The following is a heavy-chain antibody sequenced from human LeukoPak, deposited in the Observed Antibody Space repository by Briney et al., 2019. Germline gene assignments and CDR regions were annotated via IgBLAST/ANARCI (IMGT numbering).Heavy chain of an antibody. CDR1: GFSLSSYW. Sequence: GGSLRLSCAASGFSLSSYWMTWVRQAPGTGVEWVASIKQDGTEENYVDSVRGRFTISRDNAKNSLFLQMGGLRAEDTAVYYCASHYGSGHGYYYYGMDVWGKGTTVIVSP. CDR3: ASHYGSGHGYYYYGMDV. CDR2: IKQDGTEE. V-gene: IGHV3-7*03. D-gene: IGHD3-10*01. J-gene: IGHJ6*04.